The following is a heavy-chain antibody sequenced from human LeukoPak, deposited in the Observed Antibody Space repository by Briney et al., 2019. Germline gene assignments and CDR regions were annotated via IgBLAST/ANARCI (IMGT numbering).Heavy chain of an antibody. CDR1: GDSINNYF. J-gene: IGHJ4*02. Sequence: PSETLSLTCSVSGDSINNYFGTWIRQPPGRGLEWIGNIYSGGTTTYNPSLKSRVTFSVDTSKNHFSLNLSSVTAADTAVYYCARFVREHYHSSGYIDYWSQGTLVTVSS. CDR3: ARFVREHYHSSGYIDY. D-gene: IGHD3-22*01. CDR2: IYSGGTT. V-gene: IGHV4-59*08.